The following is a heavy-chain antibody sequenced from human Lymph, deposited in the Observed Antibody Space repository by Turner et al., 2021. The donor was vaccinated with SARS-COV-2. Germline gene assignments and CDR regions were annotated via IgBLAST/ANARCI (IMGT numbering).Heavy chain of an antibody. CDR3: ARSNFDWLFSPDWFDP. D-gene: IGHD3-9*01. J-gene: IGHJ5*02. Sequence: QVQLVQSGAEVKKPGASVKVSCKASGYTFTNYGISWVRQAPGEGLEWRGWISGNNDNTNYAQKLQGRVTMTTDTSTSTAYMELRSLRSDDTAVYYCARSNFDWLFSPDWFDPWGQGTLVIVSS. V-gene: IGHV1-18*01. CDR2: ISGNNDNT. CDR1: GYTFTNYG.